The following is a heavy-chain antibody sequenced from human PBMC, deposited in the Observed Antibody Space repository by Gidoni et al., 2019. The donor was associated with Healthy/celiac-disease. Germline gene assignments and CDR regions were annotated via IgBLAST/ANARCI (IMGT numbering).Heavy chain of an antibody. D-gene: IGHD3-10*01. CDR1: GESFGGYY. CDR3: ASSYRVGYYYGSGSSRGYFDY. J-gene: IGHJ4*02. CDR2: INHSGST. Sequence: QVQLQQWGAGLLTPAETLSLTCAVYGESFGGYYCSCIRQPPGTGREWMGEINHSGSTNYNPSLKSRVTRSVDTSKNQFTLKLSSVTAADTAVYYCASSYRVGYYYGSGSSRGYFDYWGQGTLVTVSS. V-gene: IGHV4-34*01.